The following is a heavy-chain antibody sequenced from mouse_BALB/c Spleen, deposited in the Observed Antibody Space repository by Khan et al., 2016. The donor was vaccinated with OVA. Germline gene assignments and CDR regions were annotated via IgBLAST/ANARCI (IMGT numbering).Heavy chain of an antibody. CDR3: VRDGAYHRNDGWFAY. Sequence: VQLQESGAELARPGASVKMSCKASGYTFTSYTIHWIKKRHGQGLEWIGYINPSNGYTNYNQKFKDKATLTTDKSSTTAYLQLSSLTSYDSAVYNCVRDGAYHRNDGWFAYWGQATLVTVAA. D-gene: IGHD2-14*01. CDR2: INPSNGYT. V-gene: IGHV1-4*01. J-gene: IGHJ3*01. CDR1: GYTFTSYT.